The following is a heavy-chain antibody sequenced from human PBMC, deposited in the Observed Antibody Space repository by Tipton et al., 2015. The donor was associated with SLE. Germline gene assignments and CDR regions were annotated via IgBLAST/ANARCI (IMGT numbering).Heavy chain of an antibody. CDR2: INHSGST. CDR1: GFTFSDYY. J-gene: IGHJ3*02. CDR3: ARHLDGTYGSHAFDI. Sequence: LRLSCATSGFTFSDYYMSWIRQPPGKGLEWIGEINHSGSTNYNPSLKSPVTISADTSKNQFSLKLSSVTAADTAVYYCARHLDGTYGSHAFDIWGQGTMVTVSS. V-gene: IGHV4-34*01. D-gene: IGHD1-26*01.